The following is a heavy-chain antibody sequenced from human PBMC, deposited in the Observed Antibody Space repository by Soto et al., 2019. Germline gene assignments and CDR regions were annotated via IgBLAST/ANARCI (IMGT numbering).Heavy chain of an antibody. CDR3: AKVHLVNKMWEPFQH. J-gene: IGHJ1*01. CDR2: ISGSGGST. D-gene: IGHD1-26*01. Sequence: EVQLLESGGGLVQPGGSLRLSCAASGFTFSSYAMSWVRQAPGKGLEWVSGISGSGGSTYYADSVKGRFTITRDNSKNTLYLKMNRLRAEDTAVYYCAKVHLVNKMWEPFQHWGQGTLVTVSS. CDR1: GFTFSSYA. V-gene: IGHV3-23*01.